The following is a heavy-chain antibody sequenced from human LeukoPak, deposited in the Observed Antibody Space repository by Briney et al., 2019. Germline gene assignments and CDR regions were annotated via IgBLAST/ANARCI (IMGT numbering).Heavy chain of an antibody. Sequence: GSLRLSCAVSGITLSNYGMSWVRQAPGKGLEWVAGISGSAGGTNYADSVRGRFTISRDNAKNTLYLQMNSLRAEDTAVYYCARDGACTSTSCWGQGTLVTVSS. CDR2: ISGSAGGT. CDR3: ARDGACTSTSC. D-gene: IGHD2-2*01. V-gene: IGHV3-23*01. J-gene: IGHJ4*02. CDR1: GITLSNYG.